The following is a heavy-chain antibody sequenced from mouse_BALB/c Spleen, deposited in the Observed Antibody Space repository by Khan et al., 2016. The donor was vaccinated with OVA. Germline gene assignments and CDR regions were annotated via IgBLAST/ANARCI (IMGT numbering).Heavy chain of an antibody. CDR3: ARSTYRYAFVY. D-gene: IGHD2-14*01. Sequence: EVQLQESGPTLVKPSQTLSLTCSVTGDSITTGYWNWIRKFPGNKLEYMGYIIYTGYTYYNPSLKSRISIPRHTSTNQYSLLLNSVTDADTATYYWARSTYRYAFVYWGQGTLVTVSA. V-gene: IGHV3-8*02. CDR1: GDSITTGY. J-gene: IGHJ3*01. CDR2: IIYTGYT.